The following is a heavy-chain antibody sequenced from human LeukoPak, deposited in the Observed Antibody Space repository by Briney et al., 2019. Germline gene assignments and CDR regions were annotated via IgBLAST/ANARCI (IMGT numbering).Heavy chain of an antibody. V-gene: IGHV1-18*01. D-gene: IGHD3-3*01. CDR3: ARDRDFWSGYPKN. CDR1: GYTFTSYG. Sequence: GASVKVSCKASGYTFTSYGISWVRQAPGQGLEWMGWISAYNGNTNYAQKLQGRVTMTTDTSTSTVYMELRSLRSDDTAVYYCARDRDFWSGYPKNWGQGTLVTVSS. J-gene: IGHJ4*02. CDR2: ISAYNGNT.